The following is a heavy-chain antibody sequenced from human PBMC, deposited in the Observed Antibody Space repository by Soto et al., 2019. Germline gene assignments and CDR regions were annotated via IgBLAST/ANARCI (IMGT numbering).Heavy chain of an antibody. V-gene: IGHV1-2*04. CDR3: ARGWDIVVVPAASPHAFDI. CDR2: INPNSGGT. D-gene: IGHD2-2*01. CDR1: GYTFTGYY. Sequence: ASVKVSCKASGYTFTGYYMHWVRQAPGQGLEWMGWINPNSGGTNYAQKFQGWVTMTRDTSISTAYMELSRLRSDDTAVYYCARGWDIVVVPAASPHAFDIWGQGTMVTVSS. J-gene: IGHJ3*02.